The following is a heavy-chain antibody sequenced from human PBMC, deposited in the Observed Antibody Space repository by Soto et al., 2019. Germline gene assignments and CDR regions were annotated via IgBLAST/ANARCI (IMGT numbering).Heavy chain of an antibody. J-gene: IGHJ4*02. Sequence: PSETLSLTCAVYGGSFSGYYWSWIRQPPGKGLEWIGEINHSGSTNYNPSLKSRVTISVDTSKNQFSLKLSSVTAADTAVYYCARLRAVAGSGSYWGQGTLVTVSP. CDR3: ARLRAVAGSGSY. D-gene: IGHD6-19*01. CDR1: GGSFSGYY. V-gene: IGHV4-34*01. CDR2: INHSGST.